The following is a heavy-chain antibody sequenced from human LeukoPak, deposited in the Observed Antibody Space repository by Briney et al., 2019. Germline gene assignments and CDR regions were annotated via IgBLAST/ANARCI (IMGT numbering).Heavy chain of an antibody. CDR2: ISGSGGST. CDR1: GFTFSSYA. V-gene: IGHV3-23*01. D-gene: IGHD3-22*01. Sequence: GGSLSPSCEAFGFTFSSYAMSWFRQAPGKGLEWASAISGSGGSTYYADSVKGRFTISRDNSKNTLYLQMNSLRAEDTAVYYCAKESYDSSGYYRAYWGQGTLVTVSS. CDR3: AKESYDSSGYYRAY. J-gene: IGHJ4*02.